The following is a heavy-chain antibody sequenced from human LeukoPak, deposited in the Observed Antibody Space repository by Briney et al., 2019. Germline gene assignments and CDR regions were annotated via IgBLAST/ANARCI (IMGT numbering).Heavy chain of an antibody. CDR1: GYTFTSYG. Sequence: ASVKVSCKASGYTFTSYGISWVRQAPGRGLEGMGRISAYNGNTHYAQKLQGRVTMNTDTSTSTAYMELRSLRSDDTAVYYCAREGIQLWLDLSYWGQGTLVTVSS. CDR2: ISAYNGNT. J-gene: IGHJ4*02. D-gene: IGHD5-18*01. V-gene: IGHV1-18*01. CDR3: AREGIQLWLDLSY.